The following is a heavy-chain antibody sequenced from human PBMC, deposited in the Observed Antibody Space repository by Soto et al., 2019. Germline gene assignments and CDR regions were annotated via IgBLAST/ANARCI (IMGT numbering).Heavy chain of an antibody. CDR3: ARDQMVSSDYYYYYGMDV. Sequence: EVQLVETGGGLIQPGGSLRLSCAASGFTVSSNYMSWVRQAPGKGLEWVSVIYSGGSTYYADSVKGRFTISRDNSKNTLFLQMNSLRAEDTVVYYCARDQMVSSDYYYYYGMDVWGQGTTVTVSS. D-gene: IGHD2-8*01. V-gene: IGHV3-53*02. CDR2: IYSGGST. J-gene: IGHJ6*02. CDR1: GFTVSSNY.